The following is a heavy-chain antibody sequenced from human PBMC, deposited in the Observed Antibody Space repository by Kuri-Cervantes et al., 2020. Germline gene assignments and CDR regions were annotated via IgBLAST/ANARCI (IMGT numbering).Heavy chain of an antibody. CDR2: IKEDGSEK. D-gene: IGHD2-2*01. J-gene: IGHJ6*02. CDR3: AKARYAYGLPGMDV. V-gene: IGHV3-7*01. CDR1: GITFSSYW. Sequence: GESLKISCEASGITFSSYWMTWVRQAPGKGLEWVANIKEDGSEKNYLGSVKGRFTISRDNSKNTLYLQMNSLRAEDTAVYYCAKARYAYGLPGMDVWGQGTTVTVSS.